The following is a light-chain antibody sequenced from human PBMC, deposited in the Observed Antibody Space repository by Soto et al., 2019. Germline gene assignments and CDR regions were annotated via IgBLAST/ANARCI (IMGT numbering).Light chain of an antibody. CDR1: QSLLDSDDGNTY. CDR2: TVS. V-gene: IGKV2-40*01. J-gene: IGKJ4*01. Sequence: DIVMTQTPLSLPVTPGEPASISCRSSQSLLDSDDGNTYSDWYLQKPGQSPQLLIYTVSYRASGVPDRFSGSGSGTDFTLKISRVEAEDVGVYYCMQSIEFPLTFGGGTKVDIK. CDR3: MQSIEFPLT.